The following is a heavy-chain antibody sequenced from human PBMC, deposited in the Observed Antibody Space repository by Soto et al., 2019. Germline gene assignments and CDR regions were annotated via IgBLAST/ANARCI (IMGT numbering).Heavy chain of an antibody. J-gene: IGHJ4*02. CDR1: NGSISGYY. CDR2: FYFSGTT. Sequence: SETLSLTCNVSNGSISGYYWNWIRQSPGKGLEWIGYFYFSGTTKYNPSLKSRVSISADTSKNQFSLRLSSVTAADTAVYYCARIRETSFLASLDYWGQGILVT. V-gene: IGHV4-59*01. CDR3: ARIRETSFLASLDY.